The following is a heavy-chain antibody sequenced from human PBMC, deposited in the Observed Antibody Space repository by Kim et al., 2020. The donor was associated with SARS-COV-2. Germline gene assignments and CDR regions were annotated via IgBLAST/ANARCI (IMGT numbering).Heavy chain of an antibody. J-gene: IGHJ6*02. D-gene: IGHD1-20*01. CDR2: IYYSGST. V-gene: IGHV4-59*01. Sequence: SETLSLTCTVSGGSISSYYWSWIRQPPGKGLEWIGYIYYSGSTNYNPSLKSRVTISVDTPKNQFSLKLSSVTAADTAVYYCARDLGYNWNYYYYYGMDVWGQGTTVTVSS. CDR3: ARDLGYNWNYYYYYGMDV. CDR1: GGSISSYY.